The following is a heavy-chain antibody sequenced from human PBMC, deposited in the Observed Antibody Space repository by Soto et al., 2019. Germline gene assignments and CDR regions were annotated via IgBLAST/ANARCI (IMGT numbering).Heavy chain of an antibody. CDR1: GGTFSSYT. CDR3: ARIYSGYAHDY. V-gene: IGHV1-69*02. CDR2: IIPILGIA. Sequence: QVQLVQSGAEVKKPGSWVKVSCKASGGTFSSYTISWVRQAPGQGLEWMGRIIPILGIANYAQKFQGRVTITADKSTSTAYIELSSLRSEDTAVYYCARIYSGYAHDYWGKGTLVTVSS. J-gene: IGHJ4*02. D-gene: IGHD5-12*01.